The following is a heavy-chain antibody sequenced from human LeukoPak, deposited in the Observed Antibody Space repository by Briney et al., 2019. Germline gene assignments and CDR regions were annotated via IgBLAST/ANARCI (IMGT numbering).Heavy chain of an antibody. D-gene: IGHD5-12*01. V-gene: IGHV1-2*02. CDR3: ARDRRGYSGYDFLFDY. J-gene: IGHJ4*02. CDR2: INPNSGGT. CDR1: GYTFTGYY. Sequence: EASVKVSCKASGYTFTGYYMHWVRQAPGQGLEWMGWINPNSGGTNYAQKFQGRVTMTRDTSISTAYMELSRLRSDDTAVYYCARDRRGYSGYDFLFDYWGQGTLVTVSS.